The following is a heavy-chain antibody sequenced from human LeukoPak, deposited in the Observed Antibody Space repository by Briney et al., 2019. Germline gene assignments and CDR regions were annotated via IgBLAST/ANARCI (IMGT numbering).Heavy chain of an antibody. CDR2: IIPIFGTA. CDR3: ARGRGYCSGGSCYQTASYYFDY. CDR1: GGTFSSYA. V-gene: IGHV1-69*13. J-gene: IGHJ4*02. D-gene: IGHD2-15*01. Sequence: SVKVSCKASGGTFSSYAISWVRQAPGQGLEWMGGIIPIFGTANYAQKFQGRVTITADESTSTAYMELSSLRSEDTAVYYCARGRGYCSGGSCYQTASYYFDYWGQGTLVTVSS.